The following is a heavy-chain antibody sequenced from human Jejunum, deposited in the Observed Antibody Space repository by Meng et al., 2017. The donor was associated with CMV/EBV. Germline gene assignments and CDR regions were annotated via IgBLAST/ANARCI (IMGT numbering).Heavy chain of an antibody. D-gene: IGHD5-12*01. CDR3: ARENSGYDY. CDR1: GGSVSTYY. V-gene: IGHV4-4*07. CDR2: IYTSGST. J-gene: IGHJ4*02. Sequence: GQVQEAGPRLVKPSESLSLTLTVSGGSVSTYYWTWIRQPAGKGLEWIGRIYTSGSTHYNPSLKSRVTMSVDTSKNQFSLKLSSVTAADTAVYYCARENSGYDYWGQGTLVTVSS.